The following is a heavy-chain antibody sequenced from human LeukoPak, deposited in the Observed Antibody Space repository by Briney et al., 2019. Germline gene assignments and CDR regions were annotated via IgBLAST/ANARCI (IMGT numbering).Heavy chain of an antibody. CDR3: AKDSGSGSHYDYYGMDV. J-gene: IGHJ6*02. Sequence: PGRSLRLSCAASGSTFSSYAMHWVRQAPGKGLEWVAVITHDGSNKYYADSVKGRVTISRDNSKNTLYLQMNSLRAEDTAVYYCAKDSGSGSHYDYYGMDVWGQGTTVTVSS. V-gene: IGHV3-30*04. CDR1: GSTFSSYA. D-gene: IGHD3-10*01. CDR2: ITHDGSNK.